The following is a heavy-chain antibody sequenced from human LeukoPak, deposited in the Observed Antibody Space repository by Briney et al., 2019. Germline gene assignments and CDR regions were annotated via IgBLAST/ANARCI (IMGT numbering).Heavy chain of an antibody. V-gene: IGHV3-30-3*01. D-gene: IGHD4-17*01. J-gene: IGHJ4*02. Sequence: GRSLRLSCAASGFTFSSYAMHWVRQAPGKGLEWVAVISYDGSNKYYADSVKGQFTISRDNSKNTLYLQMNSLRAEDTAVYYCARGGFVMTTADFDYWGQGTLVTVSS. CDR3: ARGGFVMTTADFDY. CDR2: ISYDGSNK. CDR1: GFTFSSYA.